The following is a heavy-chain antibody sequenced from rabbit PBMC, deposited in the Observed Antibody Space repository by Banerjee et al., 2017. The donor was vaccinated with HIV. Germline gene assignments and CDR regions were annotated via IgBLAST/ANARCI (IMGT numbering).Heavy chain of an antibody. D-gene: IGHD1-1*01. Sequence: QEQLEESGGGLVKPEGSLTLTCKASGFDLSSYYYICWVRQAPEKGLELIACIYTGTSGSTWYANWAKGRFTISKTSSTTVTLQMTSLTAADTATYFCARDLGGVIGWNFNLWGQGTLVTVS. J-gene: IGHJ4*01. CDR2: IYTGTSGST. V-gene: IGHV1S45*01. CDR3: ARDLGGVIGWNFNL. CDR1: GFDLSSYYY.